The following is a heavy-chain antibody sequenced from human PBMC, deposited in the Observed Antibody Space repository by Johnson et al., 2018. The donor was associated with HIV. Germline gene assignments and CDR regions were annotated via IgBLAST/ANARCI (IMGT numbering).Heavy chain of an antibody. CDR3: ARGVKQQLNVVDAFDI. Sequence: QVQLVESGGGVVQPGRSLRLACAASGFTFSSYPMHWVRQAPGKGLEWVAVISYDGNNKYSADSVKGRFTISRDNSRNRLYIQTNSLRVEDTGVYYCARGVKQQLNVVDAFDIWGQGTKVTVSS. D-gene: IGHD6-13*01. V-gene: IGHV3-30*04. J-gene: IGHJ3*02. CDR2: ISYDGNNK. CDR1: GFTFSSYP.